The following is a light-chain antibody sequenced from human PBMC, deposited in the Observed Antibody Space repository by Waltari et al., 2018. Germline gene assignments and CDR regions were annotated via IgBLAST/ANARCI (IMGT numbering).Light chain of an antibody. CDR3: QEYGSSPSWT. V-gene: IGKV3-20*01. CDR1: QSVSGNF. CDR2: DAS. J-gene: IGKJ1*01. Sequence: EIVLTQSPDTVSLSPGERAIVSCRASQSVSGNFLAWYQHKPGQAPRLLMYDASTRLTGVPDRFSGSGSGTDFTLTISRLEPEDFAVYYCQEYGSSPSWTFGQGTKVELK.